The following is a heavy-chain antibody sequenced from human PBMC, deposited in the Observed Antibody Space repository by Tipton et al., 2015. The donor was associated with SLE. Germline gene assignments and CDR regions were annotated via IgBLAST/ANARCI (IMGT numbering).Heavy chain of an antibody. Sequence: SLRLSCAASGFSFSDYVLHWVRQTPGKGLEWVSLIWFDGSNEDYADSVKGRFTISRDNSKNRLYLQMNSLRAEDTGVYYCAKDVGYMTSNYFEYWGQGALVTVSS. CDR3: AKDVGYMTSNYFEY. J-gene: IGHJ4*02. CDR2: IWFDGSNE. CDR1: GFSFSDYV. D-gene: IGHD5-12*01. V-gene: IGHV3-33*03.